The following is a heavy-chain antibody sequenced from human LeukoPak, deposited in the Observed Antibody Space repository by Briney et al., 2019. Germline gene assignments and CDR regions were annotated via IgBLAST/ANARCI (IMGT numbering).Heavy chain of an antibody. V-gene: IGHV4-4*09. CDR3: ATGDRGYYYMDV. Sequence: SETLSLTCTVSGGSISSYWSWVRQPPGKGLEWIGYIYTSGNTNYNPSLKSRVTISVDTSKNQFSLKLSSVTAADTAVYYCATGDRGYYYMDVWGKGTTVTVSS. D-gene: IGHD3-10*01. CDR1: GGSISSY. CDR2: IYTSGNT. J-gene: IGHJ6*03.